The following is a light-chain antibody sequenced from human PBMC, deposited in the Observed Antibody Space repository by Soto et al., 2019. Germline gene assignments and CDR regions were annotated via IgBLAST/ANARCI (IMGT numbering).Light chain of an antibody. Sequence: DIVMTQSPDSLGLSLGERAIINCKSSQSVLYNSNSKNYLAWYQQKSGQPPKLLVYWASTRESGVPDRFSGSGSGTDFTLTISSLQAEDVAVYYCQQYYSTPVTFGQGTKVEIK. CDR2: WAS. CDR1: QSVLYNSNSKNY. V-gene: IGKV4-1*01. CDR3: QQYYSTPVT. J-gene: IGKJ1*01.